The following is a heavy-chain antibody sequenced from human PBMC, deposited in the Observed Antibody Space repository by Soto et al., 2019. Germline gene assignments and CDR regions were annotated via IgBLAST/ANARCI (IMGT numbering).Heavy chain of an antibody. CDR3: AIPPGADSSGLGGAFDI. J-gene: IGHJ3*02. D-gene: IGHD3-22*01. CDR1: GGSISSSSYY. CDR2: IYYSGST. V-gene: IGHV4-39*01. Sequence: QLQLQESGPGLVKPSETLSLTCTVSGGSISSSSYYWGWIRQPPGKGLEWIGSIYYSGSTYYNPSLNSRVTISVDTSKNQFSLKLSSVTAADTAVYYCAIPPGADSSGLGGAFDIWGQGTMVTVSS.